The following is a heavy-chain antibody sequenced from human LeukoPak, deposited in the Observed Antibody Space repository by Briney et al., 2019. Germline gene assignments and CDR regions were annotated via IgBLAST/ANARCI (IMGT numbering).Heavy chain of an antibody. V-gene: IGHV3-48*03. J-gene: IGHJ5*02. CDR3: AKGPGARGHFNWFDP. Sequence: PGGSLRLSCAASGFSFSNYEMNWVRQAPGKGLGWISYITARSTTIYYADSVKGRFTISRDNAKNSLYLQMNGLRGEDTAVYYCAKGPGARGHFNWFDPWGQGTLVTVSS. D-gene: IGHD5-12*01. CDR1: GFSFSNYE. CDR2: ITARSTTI.